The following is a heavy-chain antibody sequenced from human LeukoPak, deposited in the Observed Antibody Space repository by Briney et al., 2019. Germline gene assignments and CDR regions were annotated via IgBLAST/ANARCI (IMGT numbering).Heavy chain of an antibody. V-gene: IGHV3-48*01. CDR2: ISSSSSTI. Sequence: GGSLRLSCAASGFTFSSYSMNWVRQAPGKGLEWVSYISSSSSTIYYADSVEGRFTNSRDNAKNSLYLQMNRLGAEDTAVYYCAREDLRDVWGKGTTVTVSS. J-gene: IGHJ6*04. CDR1: GFTFSSYS. CDR3: AREDLRDV.